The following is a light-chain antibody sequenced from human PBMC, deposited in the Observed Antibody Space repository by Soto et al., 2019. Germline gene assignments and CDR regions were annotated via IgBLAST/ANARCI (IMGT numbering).Light chain of an antibody. CDR2: GAS. J-gene: IGKJ1*01. Sequence: DIVLTQSPGTLSVSPGERATLSCRASQSVSSKLAWYQRKPGQAPRLLFYGASTGATGIPARFSGSGSETEFTLSISSLQSEDFAVYYCQQYNNWPGTFGQGTKVDIK. CDR3: QQYNNWPGT. CDR1: QSVSSK. V-gene: IGKV3-15*01.